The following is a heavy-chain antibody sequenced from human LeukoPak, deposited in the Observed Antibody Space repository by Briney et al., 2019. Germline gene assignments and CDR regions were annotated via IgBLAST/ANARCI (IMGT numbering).Heavy chain of an antibody. J-gene: IGHJ3*02. D-gene: IGHD2-2*01. V-gene: IGHV4-34*12. Sequence: SETLSLTCGVYGGSLSGYYWSWIRQPPGKGLEWIGEVIHSGSTNYNPSLKSRVTISLDTPKNQLSLKLSSVTAADTAVYYCARDCSSSSCWVDAFDIWGQGTMVTVSS. CDR1: GGSLSGYY. CDR3: ARDCSSSSCWVDAFDI. CDR2: VIHSGST.